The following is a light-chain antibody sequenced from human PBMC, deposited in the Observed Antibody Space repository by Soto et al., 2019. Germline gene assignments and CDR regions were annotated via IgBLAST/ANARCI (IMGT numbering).Light chain of an antibody. J-gene: IGKJ4*01. CDR1: QGVSRK. CDR3: QQYHTWPIT. Sequence: DIVMPQSPATLSVAPGERVTFSCRASQGVSRKLAWYQHKPGQAPRLLISGASTGATGIPARFSGSGSGTEFTLNISSLQSEDCAIYYCQQYHTWPITFGGGTKVDI. V-gene: IGKV3-15*01. CDR2: GAS.